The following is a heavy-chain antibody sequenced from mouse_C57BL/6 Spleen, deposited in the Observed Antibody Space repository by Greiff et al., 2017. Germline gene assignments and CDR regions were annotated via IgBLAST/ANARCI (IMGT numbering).Heavy chain of an antibody. Sequence: QVQLKESGAELARPGASVKLSCKASGYTFTSYGISWVKQRTGQGLEWIGEIYPRSGNTYYNEKFKGKATLTADKSSSTAYMELRSLTSEDSAVYFCARRGYGSSGSYYFDYWGQGTTLTVSS. CDR2: IYPRSGNT. J-gene: IGHJ2*01. CDR3: ARRGYGSSGSYYFDY. V-gene: IGHV1-81*01. CDR1: GYTFTSYG. D-gene: IGHD1-1*01.